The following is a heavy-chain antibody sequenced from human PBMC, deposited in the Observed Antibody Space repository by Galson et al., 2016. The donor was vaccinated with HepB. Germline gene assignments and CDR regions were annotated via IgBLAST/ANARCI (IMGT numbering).Heavy chain of an antibody. J-gene: IGHJ5*01. CDR1: GGSIISSDYY. V-gene: IGHV4-39*01. CDR2: IYYSGGT. D-gene: IGHD5-18*01. CDR3: ARHARYSYGYRWFDS. Sequence: LSLTCTVSGGSIISSDYYWGWVRQPPGKGLEWIGSIYYSGGTYNNPFLRSRVTLSVDTSREQFSLRLTSVTAADRGLYYCARHARYSYGYRWFDSWGQGTLVIVSS.